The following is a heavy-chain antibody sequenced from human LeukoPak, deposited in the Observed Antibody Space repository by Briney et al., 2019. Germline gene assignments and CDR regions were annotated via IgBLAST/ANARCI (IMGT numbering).Heavy chain of an antibody. V-gene: IGHV3-23*01. D-gene: IGHD3-22*01. J-gene: IGHJ4*02. Sequence: PGGSLRLSCAASGFTFSSYAMSWGRQAPGKGLEWVSSVSGSGDYTYYAGSVKGRITISRDKSKNTLYLQMNSLRDEDTAIYYCAKDRPNYYDSSGHYYRRDGDYWGRGTLVTVSS. CDR1: GFTFSSYA. CDR3: AKDRPNYYDSSGHYYRRDGDY. CDR2: VSGSGDYT.